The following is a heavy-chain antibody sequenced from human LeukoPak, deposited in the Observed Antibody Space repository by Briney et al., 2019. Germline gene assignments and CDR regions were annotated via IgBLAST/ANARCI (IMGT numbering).Heavy chain of an antibody. CDR2: ISGSGGST. V-gene: IGHV3-23*01. D-gene: IGHD3-22*01. CDR3: AKDVYDSSGYYIDRDY. CDR1: GFTFSSYA. Sequence: PRGSLRLSCAASGFTFSSYAMSWVRQAPGKGLEWVSAISGSGGSTYYADSVKGRFTISRDNSKNTLYLQMNSLRAEDTAVYYCAKDVYDSSGYYIDRDYWGQGTLVTVSS. J-gene: IGHJ4*02.